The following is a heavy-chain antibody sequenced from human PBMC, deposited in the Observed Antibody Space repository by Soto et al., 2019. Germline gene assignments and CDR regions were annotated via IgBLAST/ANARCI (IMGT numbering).Heavy chain of an antibody. CDR2: ISYDGSNK. CDR1: GFTFSSYA. J-gene: IGHJ6*02. Sequence: QVQLVESGGGVVQPGRSLRLSCAASGFTFSSYAMHWVRQAPGKGLEWVAVISYDGSNKYYADSVKGRFTISRDNSKNTLYLQMNCLRAEDTAVYYCATLSGMDVWGQGTTVTVSS. CDR3: ATLSGMDV. V-gene: IGHV3-30-3*01.